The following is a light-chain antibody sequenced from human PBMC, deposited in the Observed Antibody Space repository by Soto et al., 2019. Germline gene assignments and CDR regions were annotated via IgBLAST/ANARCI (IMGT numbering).Light chain of an antibody. J-gene: IGKJ4*01. CDR2: DAS. CDR1: QTVSSY. CDR3: QQRSNWPRT. Sequence: EIVLTQSPATLSLSPWEIATLSCRASQTVSSYLAWYQQKPGQAPRLLIYDASNRATGIPARCSGSGSGTDFNLTISSLEPEDFAVYYCQQRSNWPRTFGGGTKVEIK. V-gene: IGKV3-11*01.